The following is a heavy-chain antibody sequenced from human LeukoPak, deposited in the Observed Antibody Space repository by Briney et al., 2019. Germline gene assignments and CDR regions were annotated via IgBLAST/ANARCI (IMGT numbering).Heavy chain of an antibody. Sequence: GGSLRLSCAASGFTFYDYGMNWVRQAPGKGLECVANINQDGSDKYYVDSVKGRFTISRDNTKNSLYLQMNSLRAEDTAVYYCVGGDYWGQGTLVTVSS. CDR3: VGGDY. CDR2: INQDGSDK. J-gene: IGHJ4*02. V-gene: IGHV3-7*01. CDR1: GFTFYDYG.